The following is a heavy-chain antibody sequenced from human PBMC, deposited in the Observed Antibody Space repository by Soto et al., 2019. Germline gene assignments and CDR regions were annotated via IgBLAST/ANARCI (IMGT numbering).Heavy chain of an antibody. V-gene: IGHV1-8*01. CDR2: MNPKSGNT. CDR1: GYTFSSYN. Sequence: SSVQVSCKASGYTFSSYNINWVRQATGQGLEWMGWMNPKSGNTGYAQKFQGRVTMTRNTSISTVYMELSSLRSNDTAVYYCARDYDFVLMVYATYFDYWGQGTLVTVYS. D-gene: IGHD2-8*01. CDR3: ARDYDFVLMVYATYFDY. J-gene: IGHJ4*02.